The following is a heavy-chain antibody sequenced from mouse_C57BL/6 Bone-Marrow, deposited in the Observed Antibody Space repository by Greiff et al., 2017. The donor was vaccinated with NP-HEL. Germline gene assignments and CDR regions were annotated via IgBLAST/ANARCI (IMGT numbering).Heavy chain of an antibody. CDR1: GYSITSGYD. CDR2: ISYSGST. J-gene: IGHJ2*01. CDR3: ARGTVVAPGYFDY. V-gene: IGHV3-1*01. D-gene: IGHD1-1*01. Sequence: VQLKESGPGMVKPSQSLSLTCTVTGYSITSGYDWHWIRHFPGNKLEWMGYISYSGSTNYNPSLKSRISITHDTSKNHFFLKLNSVTTEDTATYYCARGTVVAPGYFDYWGQGTTLTVSS.